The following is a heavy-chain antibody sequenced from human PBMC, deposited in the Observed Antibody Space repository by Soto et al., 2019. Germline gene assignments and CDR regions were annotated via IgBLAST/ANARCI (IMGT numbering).Heavy chain of an antibody. CDR1: GCTFTNYW. D-gene: IGHD2-2*01. J-gene: IGHJ3*01. V-gene: IGHV3-74*01. CDR2: INSYGSST. CDR3: ARPQYLPDDVFDV. Sequence: GSLLLACAASGCTFTNYWMQWVRRAPGKGLVWVSRINSYGSSTSHADSVKGRFTISRDNAKNTLYLQMSSLRAEDTAVYYCARPQYLPDDVFDVWGRGTVVTVSS.